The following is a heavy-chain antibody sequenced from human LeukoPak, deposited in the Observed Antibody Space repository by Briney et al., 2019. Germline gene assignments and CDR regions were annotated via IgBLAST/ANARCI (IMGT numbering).Heavy chain of an antibody. CDR3: ARGSWVSPFDY. J-gene: IGHJ4*02. CDR1: GFTFSSYS. V-gene: IGHV3-48*02. CDR2: ISSSSTI. Sequence: GGSLRLSCAASGFTFSSYSMNWVRQAPGEGLEWVSYISSSSTIYYADSVKGRFTISRDNAKNSLYLQMNSLRDEDTAVYYCARGSWVSPFDYWGQGTLVTVSS. D-gene: IGHD3-10*01.